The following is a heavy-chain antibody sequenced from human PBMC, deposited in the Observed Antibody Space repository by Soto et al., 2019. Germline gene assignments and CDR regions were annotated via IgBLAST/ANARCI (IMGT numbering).Heavy chain of an antibody. Sequence: ASVKVSCKVSGYTPTELSMHWVRQAPGKGLEWMGGFDPEDGETIYAQKFQGRVTMTEDTSTDTAYMELSSLRSEDTAVYYCATSGWNSSGEVFDYWGQGTLVTVSS. CDR2: FDPEDGET. CDR3: ATSGWNSSGEVFDY. J-gene: IGHJ4*02. CDR1: GYTPTELS. D-gene: IGHD6-25*01. V-gene: IGHV1-24*01.